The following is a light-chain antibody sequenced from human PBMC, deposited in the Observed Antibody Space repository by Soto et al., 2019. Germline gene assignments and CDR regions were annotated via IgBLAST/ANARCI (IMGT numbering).Light chain of an antibody. CDR2: GAS. Sequence: ETVMTQSPATLSVSPGERATLSCRASQSVNSNLAWYQQESGQPPRLLVFGASTRATGVPARFSGSGSGTEFTLTISGLQSEDFAVYFCQQRSNWPLTFGGGTKVEIK. V-gene: IGKV3-15*01. J-gene: IGKJ4*01. CDR1: QSVNSN. CDR3: QQRSNWPLT.